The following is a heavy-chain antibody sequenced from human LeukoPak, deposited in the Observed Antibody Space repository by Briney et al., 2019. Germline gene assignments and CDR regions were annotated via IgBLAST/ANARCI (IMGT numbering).Heavy chain of an antibody. Sequence: SETLSLTCTVSGGSISSSSYYWGWIRQPPGKGLEWIGSIYYSGSTYYNPSLKSRVTISVDTSKNQFSLKLSSVTAADTAVYYCAREEVSGPDAFDIWGQGTMVTVSS. CDR2: IYYSGST. D-gene: IGHD6-19*01. J-gene: IGHJ3*02. V-gene: IGHV4-39*07. CDR3: AREEVSGPDAFDI. CDR1: GGSISSSSYY.